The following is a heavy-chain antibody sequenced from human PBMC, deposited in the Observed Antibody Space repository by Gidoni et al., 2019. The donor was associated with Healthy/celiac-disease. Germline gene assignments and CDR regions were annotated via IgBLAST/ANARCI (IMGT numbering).Heavy chain of an antibody. D-gene: IGHD6-19*01. CDR3: ARAPHSSGWYLVRRYYFDY. Sequence: QVQLQQWGAGLLKPSETLSLTCAVYGGSFSGYYWSWIRQPPGKGLEWIGEINHSGSTNYNPSLKSRVTISVDTSKNQFSLKLSSVTAADTAVYYCARAPHSSGWYLVRRYYFDYWGQGTLVTVSS. J-gene: IGHJ4*02. CDR1: GGSFSGYY. V-gene: IGHV4-34*01. CDR2: INHSGST.